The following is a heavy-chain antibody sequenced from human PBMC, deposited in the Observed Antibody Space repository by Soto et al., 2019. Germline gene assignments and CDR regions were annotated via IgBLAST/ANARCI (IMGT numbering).Heavy chain of an antibody. V-gene: IGHV5-51*01. CDR3: ASPGQNRDRPLAF. D-gene: IGHD1-1*01. CDR2: IHPGDSDT. Sequence: GESLKISCKGSGYFFSSQWIAWVRLMPGKGLEWMGIIHPGDSDTRYSPSFQGQVTISVDGSINTAYLQSRSLEASDTAVYYCASPGQNRDRPLAFWGQGTLVTVSS. CDR1: GYFFSSQW. J-gene: IGHJ4*02.